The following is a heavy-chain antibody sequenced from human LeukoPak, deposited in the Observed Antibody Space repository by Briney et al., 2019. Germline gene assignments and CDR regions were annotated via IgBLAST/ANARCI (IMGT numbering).Heavy chain of an antibody. CDR2: ISAYNGNT. D-gene: IGHD6-13*01. CDR1: GYTFTSYG. CDR3: ARVPRIAAAGNVWFDP. Sequence: VASAKVSCKASGYTFTSYGISWVRQAPGQGLEWMGWISAYNGNTNYAQKLQGRVTMTTDTSTSTAYMELRSLRSDDTAVYYCARVPRIAAAGNVWFDPWGQGTLVTVSS. J-gene: IGHJ5*02. V-gene: IGHV1-18*01.